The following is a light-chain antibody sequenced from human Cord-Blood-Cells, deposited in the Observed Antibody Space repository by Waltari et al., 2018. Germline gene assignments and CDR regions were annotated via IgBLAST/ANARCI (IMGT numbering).Light chain of an antibody. CDR3: CSYAGSYTSRL. CDR1: SSDVGGYNY. Sequence: QSALTQPRSVSGSPGQSVTISCTGTSSDVGGYNYVSWDQQHPGKAPKLMIYDVSKRPSGVPDRFSGSKSGNTASLTISGLQAEDEADYYCCSYAGSYTSRLFGGGTKLTVL. CDR2: DVS. V-gene: IGLV2-11*01. J-gene: IGLJ3*02.